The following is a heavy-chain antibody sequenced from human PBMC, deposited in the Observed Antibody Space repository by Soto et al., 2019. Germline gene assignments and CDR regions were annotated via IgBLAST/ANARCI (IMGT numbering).Heavy chain of an antibody. Sequence: ASVKVSCKASGGTFDNYAVSWVRQAPGQGLEWMGGIIPMFETVNYAQRFQGRLTIAADESTSTAYMELTSLTSADTAIYFCARGLRTGNYGMDVWGQGTTVTVSS. CDR2: IIPMFETV. V-gene: IGHV1-69*13. CDR1: GGTFDNYA. D-gene: IGHD2-15*01. J-gene: IGHJ6*02. CDR3: ARGLRTGNYGMDV.